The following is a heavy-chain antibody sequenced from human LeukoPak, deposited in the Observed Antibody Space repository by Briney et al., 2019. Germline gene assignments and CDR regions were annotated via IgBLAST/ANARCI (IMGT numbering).Heavy chain of an antibody. CDR1: GGSISSSSYY. Sequence: PSETLSLTCTVSGGSISSSSYYWGWIRQPPGKGLEWIGSIYYSGCTYYNPSLKSRVTISVDTSKNQFSLKLSSVTAAGTAVYHCARLLLQSESSMVAPVGAFDIWGQGTMVTVSS. CDR2: IYYSGCT. J-gene: IGHJ3*02. D-gene: IGHD2-15*01. CDR3: ARLLLQSESSMVAPVGAFDI. V-gene: IGHV4-39*01.